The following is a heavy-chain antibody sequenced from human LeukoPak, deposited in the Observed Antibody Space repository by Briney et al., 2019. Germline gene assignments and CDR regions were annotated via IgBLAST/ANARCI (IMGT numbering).Heavy chain of an antibody. CDR3: ARGYSNYPYYYCYYMDV. Sequence: GASVKVSCKASGYTFTSYDINWVRQATGQGLEWMGWMNPNSGNTGYAQKFQGRVTITRNTSMSTAYMELSSLRSEDTAVYYCARGYSNYPYYYCYYMDVWGKGTTVTVSS. J-gene: IGHJ6*03. V-gene: IGHV1-8*03. CDR1: GYTFTSYD. CDR2: MNPNSGNT. D-gene: IGHD4-11*01.